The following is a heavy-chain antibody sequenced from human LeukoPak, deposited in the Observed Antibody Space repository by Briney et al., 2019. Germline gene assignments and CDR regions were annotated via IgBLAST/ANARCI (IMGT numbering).Heavy chain of an antibody. CDR1: GGTFSSYA. Sequence: EASVKVSCKASGGTFSSYAISWVRQAHGQGLEWMGGIIPIFGTANYAQKFQGRVTITTDESTSTSYMELSSLRSEDTAVYYCARVCLVGATVDAFDIWGQGTMVTVSS. V-gene: IGHV1-69*05. CDR2: IIPIFGTA. D-gene: IGHD1-26*01. CDR3: ARVCLVGATVDAFDI. J-gene: IGHJ3*02.